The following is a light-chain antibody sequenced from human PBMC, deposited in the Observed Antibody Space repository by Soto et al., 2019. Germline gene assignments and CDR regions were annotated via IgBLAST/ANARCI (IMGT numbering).Light chain of an antibody. CDR1: STDFVSYNR. CDR2: EAS. V-gene: IGLV2-18*02. Sequence: QSALTQPPSVSGSPGQSVTISCTGTSTDFVSYNRVSWYQQPPGTAPKLIIYEASNRPSGVPGRFSGSKSGNTASLTISGLQAADEADYYCSSYAGSNNLVFGGGTKLTVL. CDR3: SSYAGSNNLV. J-gene: IGLJ2*01.